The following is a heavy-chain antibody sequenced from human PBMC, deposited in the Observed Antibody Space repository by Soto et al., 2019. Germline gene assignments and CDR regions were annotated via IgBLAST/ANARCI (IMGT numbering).Heavy chain of an antibody. CDR1: GYTFTSYA. V-gene: IGHV1-3*01. CDR2: INAGNGNT. Sequence: QVQLVQSGAEVKKPGASVKVSCKASGYTFTSYAMHWVRQAPGQRLEWMGWINAGNGNTKYSQKFQGRVTITRDTSASPAYMELSSLRSEDTAGYYCARDLGGWPAYWGKGTLFTVSS. J-gene: IGHJ4*02. D-gene: IGHD2-15*01. CDR3: ARDLGGWPAY.